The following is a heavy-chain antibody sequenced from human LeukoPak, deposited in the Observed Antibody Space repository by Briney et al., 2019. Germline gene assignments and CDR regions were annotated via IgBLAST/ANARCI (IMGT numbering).Heavy chain of an antibody. J-gene: IGHJ4*02. V-gene: IGHV3-30*18. CDR2: IAYDGSNK. Sequence: GRSLRLSCVAAGFTFNTYGMHWVRQAPGKGLEWVAAIAYDGSNKYYAGSLRGRFTISRDNSKNTLYLQMNSLRVEDTAVYYCAKFDVYSRGWSPDYWGQGTLVTVSS. D-gene: IGHD6-13*01. CDR3: AKFDVYSRGWSPDY. CDR1: GFTFNTYG.